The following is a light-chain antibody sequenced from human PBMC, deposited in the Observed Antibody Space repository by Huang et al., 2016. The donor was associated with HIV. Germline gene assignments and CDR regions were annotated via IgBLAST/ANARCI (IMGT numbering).Light chain of an antibody. CDR3: QQYYSVPLT. Sequence: DIVMTQSPDSLAVSLGERAAINCKSTQSILYTSNNKNYLAWYQQKPGQPPKLLFSWASTRESGVLDRFSGSGSETDFTLTISSLQAEDVAVYYCQQYYSVPLTFGQGTKVEIK. V-gene: IGKV4-1*01. CDR1: QSILYTSNNKNY. J-gene: IGKJ1*01. CDR2: WAS.